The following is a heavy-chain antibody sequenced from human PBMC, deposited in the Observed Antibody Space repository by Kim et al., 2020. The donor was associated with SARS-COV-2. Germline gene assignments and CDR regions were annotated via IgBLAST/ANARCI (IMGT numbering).Heavy chain of an antibody. J-gene: IGHJ4*02. CDR2: INPSGGST. V-gene: IGHV1-46*03. CDR3: ARERDYDILTGYYKYREYYFDY. D-gene: IGHD3-9*01. CDR1: GYTFTSYY. Sequence: ASVKVSCKASGYTFTSYYMHWVRQAPGQGLEWMGIINPSGGSTSYAQKFQGRVTMTRDTSTSTVYMELSSLRSEDTAVYYCARERDYDILTGYYKYREYYFDYWGQGTMVTVSS.